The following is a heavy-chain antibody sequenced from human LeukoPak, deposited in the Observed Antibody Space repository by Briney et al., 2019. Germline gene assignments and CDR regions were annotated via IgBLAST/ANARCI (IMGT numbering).Heavy chain of an antibody. Sequence: PGGSLRLSCAASGFTFSSYGMHWVRQAPGKGLEWVAFIRYDGSNKYYADSVKGRFTISRDNSKNTLYLQMKSLRAEDTAVYYCARVTHYYASGSLVVYYFDYWGQGTLVTVSS. J-gene: IGHJ4*02. D-gene: IGHD3-10*01. V-gene: IGHV3-30*02. CDR3: ARVTHYYASGSLVVYYFDY. CDR1: GFTFSSYG. CDR2: IRYDGSNK.